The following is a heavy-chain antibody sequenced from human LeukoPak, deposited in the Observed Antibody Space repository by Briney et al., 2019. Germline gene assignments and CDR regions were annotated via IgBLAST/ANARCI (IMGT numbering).Heavy chain of an antibody. CDR2: INYSGST. Sequence: NPSETLSLTCTVSGSSISSYYWSWIRQPPGKGLEWIGYINYSGSTNYNPSLKSRVTISLDTSKNQFSLKLNSVTAADTAVYYCAREGAAPMYYYYMDVWGKGTTVTVSS. D-gene: IGHD2-2*01. CDR1: GSSISSYY. J-gene: IGHJ6*03. CDR3: AREGAAPMYYYYMDV. V-gene: IGHV4-59*01.